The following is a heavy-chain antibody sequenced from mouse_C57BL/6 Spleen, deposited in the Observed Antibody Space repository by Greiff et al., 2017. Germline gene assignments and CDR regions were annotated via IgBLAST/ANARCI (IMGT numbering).Heavy chain of an antibody. CDR3: ARSAYYSNYDYYAMDY. Sequence: QVQLQQSGAELMKPGASVKLSCKATGYTFTGYWIEWVKQRPGHGLEWIGEILPGSGSTNYNEKFKGKATFTADTSSNTAYMQLSSPTTEDSAIYYCARSAYYSNYDYYAMDYWGQGTSVTVSS. CDR1: GYTFTGYW. CDR2: ILPGSGST. D-gene: IGHD2-5*01. V-gene: IGHV1-9*01. J-gene: IGHJ4*01.